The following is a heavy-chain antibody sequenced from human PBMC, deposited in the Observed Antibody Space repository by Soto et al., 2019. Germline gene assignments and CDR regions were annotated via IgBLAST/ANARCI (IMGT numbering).Heavy chain of an antibody. CDR2: INHSGST. J-gene: IGHJ4*02. CDR1: GGSFSGYY. CDR3: ARGSGSYYKGSLDY. V-gene: IGHV4-34*01. Sequence: SETLSLTCAVYGGSFSGYYWSWIRQPPGKGLEWIGEINHSGSTNYNPSLKSRVTISVDTSKNQFSLKLSSVTAADTAVYYCARGSGSYYKGSLDYWGQGTLVTVSS. D-gene: IGHD3-10*01.